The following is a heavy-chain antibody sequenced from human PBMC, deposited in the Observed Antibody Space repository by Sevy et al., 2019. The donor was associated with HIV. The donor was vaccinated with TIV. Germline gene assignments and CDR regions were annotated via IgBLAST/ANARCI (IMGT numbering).Heavy chain of an antibody. CDR3: ARHRAPYCSGGSCFSGNWFDT. D-gene: IGHD2-15*01. CDR1: GDSISSSDYY. J-gene: IGHJ5*02. V-gene: IGHV4-39*01. Sequence: SETLFLTCTVSGDSISSSDYYWGWVRQPPGKGLEWIGSIYYSGDTYYNPSLKSRLTTSVDTSKNQFSLRLSSVTAADTAVFYCARHRAPYCSGGSCFSGNWFDTWGQGTLVTVSS. CDR2: IYYSGDT.